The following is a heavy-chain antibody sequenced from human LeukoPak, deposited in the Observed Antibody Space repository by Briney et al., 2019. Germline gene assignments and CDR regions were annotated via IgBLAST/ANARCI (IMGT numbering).Heavy chain of an antibody. D-gene: IGHD2-2*01. J-gene: IGHJ3*02. CDR2: LYYSGSA. Sequence: PSETLSLTCTVSGGSISSSISYWDWLRQPPGKGLEWIGSLYYSGSAYYNPSLKSRVTISVDVSKNQFSLKLNSVTAADTAVYYCARRVRPRNAFDIWGQGTMVTVSS. CDR3: ARRVRPRNAFDI. CDR1: GGSISSSISY. V-gene: IGHV4-39*01.